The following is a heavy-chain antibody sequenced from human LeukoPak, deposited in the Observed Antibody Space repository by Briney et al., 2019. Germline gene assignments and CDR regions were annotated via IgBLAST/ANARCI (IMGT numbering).Heavy chain of an antibody. Sequence: PSETLSLTCTVSGGSLSSYYWSWLRQPAGKGLEWIGRIYTSGSTNYNPSLKSRVTMSVDTSKNQFSLKLSSVTAADTAVYYCARDRYYYGSGVYYFDYWGQGTLVTVSS. V-gene: IGHV4-4*07. CDR1: GGSLSSYY. J-gene: IGHJ4*02. CDR3: ARDRYYYGSGVYYFDY. CDR2: IYTSGST. D-gene: IGHD3-10*01.